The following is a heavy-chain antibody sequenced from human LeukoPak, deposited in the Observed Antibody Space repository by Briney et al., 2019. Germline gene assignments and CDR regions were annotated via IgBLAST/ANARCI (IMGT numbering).Heavy chain of an antibody. D-gene: IGHD3-22*01. CDR3: AKARGLIGGAFDI. CDR1: GFTFDDYA. J-gene: IGHJ3*02. V-gene: IGHV3-9*01. CDR2: ISWNSGSI. Sequence: PGGSLRLSCAASGFTFDDYAMHWVRQAPGKGLEWVSGISWNSGSIGYADCVKGRFTISRDNSKNSLYLQMNSLRTEDTALYYCAKARGLIGGAFDIWGQGTMVTVSS.